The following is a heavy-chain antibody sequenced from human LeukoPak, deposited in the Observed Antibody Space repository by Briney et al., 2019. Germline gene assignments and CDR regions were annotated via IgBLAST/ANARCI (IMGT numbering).Heavy chain of an antibody. CDR1: GLTFSSHW. CDR3: ARLGNGDYSDY. CDR2: IKGDESQK. D-gene: IGHD4-17*01. V-gene: IGHV3-7*03. Sequence: GGSLRLSCAATGLTFSSHWMSWVRQAPGKGLEWVANIKGDESQKYYVDSVKGRFSISRDNARNSLHLQMNSLRAEDTAVYYCARLGNGDYSDYWGQGTLVTVSS. J-gene: IGHJ4*02.